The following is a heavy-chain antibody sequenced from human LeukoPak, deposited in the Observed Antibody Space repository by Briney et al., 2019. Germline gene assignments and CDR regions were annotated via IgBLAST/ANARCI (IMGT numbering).Heavy chain of an antibody. CDR2: ISGSGGST. V-gene: IGHV3-23*01. CDR1: GFTFSSYA. Sequence: PGGSLRLSCAASGFTFSSYAMSWVRQAPGKGLEWVSAISGSGGSTYYADSVKGRFTISRDNSKNTLYLQMNSLRAEDTAVYYWAKGARLRFFDCLYDGGGVFNIGGKGTMVTVSS. CDR3: AKGARLRFFDCLYDGGGVFNI. J-gene: IGHJ3*02. D-gene: IGHD3-9*01.